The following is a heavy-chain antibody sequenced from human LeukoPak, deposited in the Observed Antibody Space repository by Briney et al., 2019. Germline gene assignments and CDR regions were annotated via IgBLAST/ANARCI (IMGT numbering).Heavy chain of an antibody. J-gene: IGHJ2*01. CDR1: GFTFSSYG. CDR3: ARDGGGYARAYWYFDL. V-gene: IGHV3-23*01. CDR2: ISGSGGST. Sequence: PGGSLRLSCAASGFTFSSYGMSRVRQAPGKGLEWVSAISGSGGSTYYADSVKGRFTISRDNSKNTLYLQMNSLRAEDTAVYYCARDGGGYARAYWYFDLWGRGTLVTVSS. D-gene: IGHD5-12*01.